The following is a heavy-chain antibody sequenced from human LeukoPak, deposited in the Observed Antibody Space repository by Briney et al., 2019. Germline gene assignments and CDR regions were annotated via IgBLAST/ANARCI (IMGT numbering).Heavy chain of an antibody. D-gene: IGHD3-22*01. CDR2: MNPNSGNT. CDR1: GYTFTSYD. Sequence: ASVKLSCKASGYTFTSYDINWVRQATGQGLEWMGWMNPNSGNTGYAQKFQGRVTMTRNTSISTAYMELSSLRSEDTAVYYCARGPPPTYYYDSSGNQDYYYGMDVWGQGTTVTVSS. J-gene: IGHJ6*02. CDR3: ARGPPPTYYYDSSGNQDYYYGMDV. V-gene: IGHV1-8*01.